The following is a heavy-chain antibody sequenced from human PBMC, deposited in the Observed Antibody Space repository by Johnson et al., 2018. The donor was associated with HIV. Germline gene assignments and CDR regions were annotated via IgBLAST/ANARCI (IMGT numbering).Heavy chain of an antibody. J-gene: IGHJ3*02. V-gene: IGHV3-9*01. CDR1: GFTFDDYA. CDR2: ISWNRGSI. D-gene: IGHD1-26*01. Sequence: EVQLVESGGGLVQPGRSLRLSCAASGFTFDDYAMHWVRQVPGKGLEWFSSISWNRGSIGYADSVKGRFTISRDNAKNSLYLQMNSLRAEDTAVYYCARDGGIPTGDAFDIWGQGTMVTVSS. CDR3: ARDGGIPTGDAFDI.